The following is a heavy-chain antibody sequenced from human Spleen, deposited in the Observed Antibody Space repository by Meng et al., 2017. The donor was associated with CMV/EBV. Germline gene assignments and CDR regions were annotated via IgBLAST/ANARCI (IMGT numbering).Heavy chain of an antibody. D-gene: IGHD1-26*01. CDR3: AKAAGIGSYYEDLFDS. CDR2: ISYDGSNI. Sequence: GGSLRLSCVASGFIFSSYAMHWVRQAPGKGLEWVAPISYDGSNIYYADSVKGRFTVSRDNSKSTLYLQMNSLRVEDTAIYYCAKAAGIGSYYEDLFDSWGQGTLVTVSS. CDR1: GFIFSSYA. J-gene: IGHJ4*02. V-gene: IGHV3-30*04.